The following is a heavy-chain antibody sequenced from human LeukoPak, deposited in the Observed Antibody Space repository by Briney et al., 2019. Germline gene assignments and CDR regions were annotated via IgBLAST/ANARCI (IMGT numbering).Heavy chain of an antibody. CDR2: INPTSGGT. D-gene: IGHD3-22*01. CDR1: GYMFTAYY. J-gene: IGHJ4*02. CDR3: ATTYYYDSTGSPRHYFDY. Sequence: GASAKVSCKASGYMFTAYYIHWVRQAPGQGLEWMGWINPTSGGTNYAQNFQGRVTITRDTSITTAYMELSGLRSDDTAAYYCATTYYYDSTGSPRHYFDYWGQGTLVTVSS. V-gene: IGHV1-2*02.